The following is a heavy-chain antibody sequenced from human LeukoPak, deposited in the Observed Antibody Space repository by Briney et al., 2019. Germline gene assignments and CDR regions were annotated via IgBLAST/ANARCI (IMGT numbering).Heavy chain of an antibody. CDR3: ARGILYDGFHY. J-gene: IGHJ4*02. D-gene: IGHD3-3*01. V-gene: IGHV3-48*04. CDR2: ISSSGSTI. CDR1: GFTFSSYG. Sequence: GGSLRLSCAASGFTFSSYGMSWVRQAPGKGLEWVSYISSSGSTIYYADSVKGRFTISRDNAKNSLYLQMNSLRAEDTAVYYCARGILYDGFHYWGQGTLVTVSS.